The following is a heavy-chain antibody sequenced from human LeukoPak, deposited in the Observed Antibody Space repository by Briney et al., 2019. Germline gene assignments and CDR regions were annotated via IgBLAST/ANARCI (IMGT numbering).Heavy chain of an antibody. J-gene: IGHJ4*02. Sequence: GGSLRLSCAASGFTFSSYWVHWVRQAPGEGLVWVSRINSDGSSTSYADSVKGRFTISRDNAKNTLYLQMNGLRAEDTAVYYCARDGDSSGYYVNFDYWGQGTLVTVSS. D-gene: IGHD3-22*01. CDR1: GFTFSSYW. V-gene: IGHV3-74*01. CDR3: ARDGDSSGYYVNFDY. CDR2: INSDGSST.